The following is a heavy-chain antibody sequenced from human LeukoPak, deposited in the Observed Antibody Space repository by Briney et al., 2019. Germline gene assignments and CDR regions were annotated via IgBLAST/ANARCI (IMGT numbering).Heavy chain of an antibody. D-gene: IGHD1-26*01. Sequence: SETLSLTCAVSGGSIGSYHWSWIRQPPGKGLEWRGYIYYSGSTNYNPSLKGRVTISVDTSKNQFSLKLSSVTAADPAVYYCARGLGGSYSPNWFDPWGQGTLVTVSS. CDR3: ARGLGGSYSPNWFDP. J-gene: IGHJ5*02. CDR2: IYYSGST. V-gene: IGHV4-59*12. CDR1: GGSIGSYH.